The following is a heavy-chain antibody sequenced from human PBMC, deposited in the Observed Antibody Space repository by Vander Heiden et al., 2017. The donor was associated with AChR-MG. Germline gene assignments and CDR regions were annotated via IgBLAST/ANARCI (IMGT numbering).Heavy chain of an antibody. J-gene: IGHJ4*02. D-gene: IGHD3-10*01. CDR2: ISDDGSNE. CDR3: AKNSRGFGESY. V-gene: IGHV3-30*18. Sequence: QVQLVESGGGVAQPGRSLRLSCAASAFTVSSEGMHWVRQAPGKWLEWGAVISDDGSNEYYADSVKGRFTISRDNSKNTLYLQMNSLRAEDTAGYYCAKNSRGFGESYWGQGTLVTVAA. CDR1: AFTVSSEG.